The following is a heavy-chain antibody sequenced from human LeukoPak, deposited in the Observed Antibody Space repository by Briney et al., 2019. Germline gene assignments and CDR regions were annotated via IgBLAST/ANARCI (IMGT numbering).Heavy chain of an antibody. CDR3: ARGAESWWAFDY. J-gene: IGHJ4*02. D-gene: IGHD2-15*01. Sequence: GGSLRLSCAASGFTFSRYSMNWVRQAPGRGLEWVSSVSSSSSYIYYADSVKGRFTISRDNAKNSLYLQMDSLRAEDTAVYYCARGAESWWAFDYWGQGTLVTVSS. V-gene: IGHV3-21*01. CDR2: VSSSSSYI. CDR1: GFTFSRYS.